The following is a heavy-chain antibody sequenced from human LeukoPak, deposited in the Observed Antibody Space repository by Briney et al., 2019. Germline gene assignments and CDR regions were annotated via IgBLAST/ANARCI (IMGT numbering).Heavy chain of an antibody. CDR3: ARGLRANSVAVAAHYYGLDV. Sequence: PSETLSPTCAVYGGSFSGYYWSWIRQPPGKGLEWIGEINHSGSTNYNPSLKSRVTISVDTSKNQFSLKLSSVTAADTAVYYCARGLRANSVAVAAHYYGLDVWGQGTTVTVSS. V-gene: IGHV4-34*01. CDR2: INHSGST. J-gene: IGHJ6*02. CDR1: GGSFSGYY. D-gene: IGHD6-19*01.